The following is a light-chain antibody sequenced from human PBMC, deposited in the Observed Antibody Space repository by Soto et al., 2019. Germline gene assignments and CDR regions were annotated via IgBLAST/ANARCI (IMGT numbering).Light chain of an antibody. CDR1: HDIGTY. Sequence: DIQMTQSPSSLSASVGDRVTITCRANHDIGTYLNWYQHKPRKAPELLISAASTLRSGVPSRFSGSGSGTDFTLTISSLQPEDFATYYCQHTSDPFGGGTKVEIK. J-gene: IGKJ4*01. CDR3: QHTSDP. CDR2: AAS. V-gene: IGKV1-39*01.